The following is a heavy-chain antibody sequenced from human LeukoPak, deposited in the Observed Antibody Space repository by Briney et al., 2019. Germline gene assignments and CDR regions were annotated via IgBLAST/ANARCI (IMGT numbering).Heavy chain of an antibody. D-gene: IGHD6-19*01. CDR2: INAGNGNT. V-gene: IGHV1-3*01. Sequence: ASVKVSCKASGYTFTSYAMHWVHQAPGQRLEWMGWINAGNGNTKYSQKFQGRVTITRDTSASTAYMELSSLRSEDTAVYYCARVSPIAVAGTHYYYGMDVWGQGTTVTVSS. CDR1: GYTFTSYA. J-gene: IGHJ6*02. CDR3: ARVSPIAVAGTHYYYGMDV.